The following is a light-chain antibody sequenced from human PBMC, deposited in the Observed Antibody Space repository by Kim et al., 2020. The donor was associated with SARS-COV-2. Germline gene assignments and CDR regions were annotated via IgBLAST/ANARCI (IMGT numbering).Light chain of an antibody. Sequence: EIVLTQSPATLSLSPGESATLSCRASQSISSYLAWYQQKPGQAPRLLIADASNRATGIPARFSGSGSGTDFTLPISSLEPEDFAVYYCQQRSSWLFTFGPGTRVDIK. V-gene: IGKV3-11*01. CDR1: QSISSY. J-gene: IGKJ3*01. CDR2: DAS. CDR3: QQRSSWLFT.